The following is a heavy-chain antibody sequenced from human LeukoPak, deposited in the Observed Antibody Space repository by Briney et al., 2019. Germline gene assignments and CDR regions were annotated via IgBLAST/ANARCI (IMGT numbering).Heavy chain of an antibody. CDR3: ARDPAYYYDSSPTLGDAFDI. CDR1: GFTFSSYG. D-gene: IGHD3-22*01. Sequence: GGSPRLSCAASGFTFSSYGMHWVRQAPGKGLEWVAVIWYDGSNKYYADSVKGRFTISRDNSKNTLYLQMNSLRAEDTAVYYCARDPAYYYDSSPTLGDAFDIWGQGTMVTVSS. CDR2: IWYDGSNK. V-gene: IGHV3-30*19. J-gene: IGHJ3*02.